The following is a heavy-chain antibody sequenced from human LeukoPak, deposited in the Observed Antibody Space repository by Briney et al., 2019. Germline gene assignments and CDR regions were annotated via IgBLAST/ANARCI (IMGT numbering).Heavy chain of an antibody. J-gene: IGHJ6*03. CDR1: GYTFTNNF. D-gene: IGHD3-10*01. V-gene: IGHV1-46*01. Sequence: GASVKVSCKASGYTFTNNFMHWVRQAPGQGLEWMGIINPSGDNTWYAQKFQGRVTMTRDMATSTDYMEVSSLRSEDTAVYYCARLPKLWFAGDSYYYMDVWGKGTTVTISS. CDR3: ARLPKLWFAGDSYYYMDV. CDR2: INPSGDNT.